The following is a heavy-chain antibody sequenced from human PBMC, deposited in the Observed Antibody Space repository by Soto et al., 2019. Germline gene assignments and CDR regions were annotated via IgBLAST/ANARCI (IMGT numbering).Heavy chain of an antibody. V-gene: IGHV1-46*01. CDR3: ARPYCSSPSCEGWGDSFYI. Sequence: ASVKVSCKASGYTFTSYYMHWVRQAPGQGLEWMGIINPSGGSTSYAQKFQGRVTMTRETSTSTVYMELSSLRSEDTAVYYCARPYCSSPSCEGWGDSFYIWGQGTMVTVSS. CDR2: INPSGGST. CDR1: GYTFTSYY. J-gene: IGHJ3*02. D-gene: IGHD2-2*01.